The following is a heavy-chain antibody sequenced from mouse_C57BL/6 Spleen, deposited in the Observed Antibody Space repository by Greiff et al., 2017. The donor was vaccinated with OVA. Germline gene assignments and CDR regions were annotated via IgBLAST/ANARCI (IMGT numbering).Heavy chain of an antibody. CDR2: ISSGGSYT. CDR1: GFTFSSYG. J-gene: IGHJ2*01. Sequence: EVKLQESGGDLVKPGGSLKLSCAASGFTFSSYGMSWVRQTPDKRLEWVATISSGGSYTYYPDSVKGRFTISRDNAKNTLYLQMSSLKSEDTAMYYCARGDWYYFDYWGQGTTLTVSS. D-gene: IGHD3-3*01. V-gene: IGHV5-6*01. CDR3: ARGDWYYFDY.